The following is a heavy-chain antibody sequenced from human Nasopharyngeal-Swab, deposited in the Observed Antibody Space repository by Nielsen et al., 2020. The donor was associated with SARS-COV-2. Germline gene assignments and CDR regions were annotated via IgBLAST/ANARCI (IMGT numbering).Heavy chain of an antibody. CDR1: GGSFSGYY. D-gene: IGHD3-9*01. V-gene: IGHV4-34*01. J-gene: IGHJ4*02. Sequence: SETLSLTCAVYGGSFSGYYWSWIRQPPGKGLEWIGEINHSGSTNYNPSLKSRVTISVDTSKNQFSLKLSSVTAADTAVYYCARAQGVYFDWLPPDYWGQGTLVTVSS. CDR2: INHSGST. CDR3: ARAQGVYFDWLPPDY.